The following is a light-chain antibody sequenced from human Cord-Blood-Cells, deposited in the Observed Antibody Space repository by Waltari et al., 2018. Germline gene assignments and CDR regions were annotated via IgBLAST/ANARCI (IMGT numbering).Light chain of an antibody. V-gene: IGKV1-39*01. CDR2: AAS. CDR1: PSISSY. Sequence: DIQMTQSPSSLSASVGDRVTITCRASPSISSYLNWYQQKPGKAPKLLIYAASSLQSRVPSRFSGSGSGTDFTLTISSLQPEDFATYYCQQSYSTPLTFGGGTKVEIK. CDR3: QQSYSTPLT. J-gene: IGKJ4*01.